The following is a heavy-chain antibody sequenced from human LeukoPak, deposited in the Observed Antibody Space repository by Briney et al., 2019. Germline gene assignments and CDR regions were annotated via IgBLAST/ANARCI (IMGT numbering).Heavy chain of an antibody. D-gene: IGHD3-10*01. J-gene: IGHJ6*03. Sequence: PGGSLRLSCAASGFTFSSYWMSWVRQAPGKGLEWVANIKQDGSEKYYVDSVKGRFTISRDSAKNSLYLQMNSLRAEDTAVYYCAKDGVLLWFGGSPNYYMDVWGKGTTVTVSS. CDR3: AKDGVLLWFGGSPNYYMDV. V-gene: IGHV3-7*01. CDR2: IKQDGSEK. CDR1: GFTFSSYW.